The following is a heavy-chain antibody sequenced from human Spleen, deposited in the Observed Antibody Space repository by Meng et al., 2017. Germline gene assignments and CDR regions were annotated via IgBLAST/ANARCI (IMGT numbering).Heavy chain of an antibody. CDR2: IWYDGSNK. Sequence: QGQLVGSGGGWGQPGRSLGLSCAASGLTLSRYGMHWVRQAPGKGLEWVAVIWYDGSNKYYADSVKGRFTIPRDNSKNTLYLQMNSLRAEDTAVYYCARDVSGMDYWGQGTLVTVSS. V-gene: IGHV3-33*01. CDR1: GLTLSRYG. CDR3: ARDVSGMDY. D-gene: IGHD5/OR15-5a*01. J-gene: IGHJ4*02.